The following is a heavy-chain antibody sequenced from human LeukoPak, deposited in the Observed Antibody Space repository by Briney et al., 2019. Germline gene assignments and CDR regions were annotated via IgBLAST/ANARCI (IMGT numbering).Heavy chain of an antibody. CDR3: ARAPSEIGGYYPEYFRP. Sequence: PGGSLRLSCAASGFTFSSYWMHWVRQAPGKGLVRVSRIKSDGSTNYADSVKGRFTISRDNAKNTVSLQMNSLRPEDTGVYYCARAPSEIGGYYPEYFRPWGEGTLVTVSS. J-gene: IGHJ1*01. D-gene: IGHD3-22*01. CDR2: IKSDGST. V-gene: IGHV3-74*01. CDR1: GFTFSSYW.